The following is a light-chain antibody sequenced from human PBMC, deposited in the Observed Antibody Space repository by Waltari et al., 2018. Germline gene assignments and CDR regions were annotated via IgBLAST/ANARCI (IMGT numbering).Light chain of an antibody. V-gene: IGKV2-28*01. CDR1: QSPLHSNGNMY. CDR3: MEAVQTLT. Sequence: DIVMTQSPLSLSVTPGEPASISCRSSQSPLHSNGNMYLDWYLQKPGQSPQLLIYSVSNRPSGVPDRFSGSGSGTDFTRKISRVEAEDVGVYYCMEAVQTLTFGGGTKVEIK. J-gene: IGKJ4*01. CDR2: SVS.